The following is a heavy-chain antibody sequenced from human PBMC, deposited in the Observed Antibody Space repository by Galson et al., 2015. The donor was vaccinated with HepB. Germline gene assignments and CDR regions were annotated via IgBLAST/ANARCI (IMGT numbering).Heavy chain of an antibody. V-gene: IGHV1-18*01. Sequence: SVKVSCKASGYNFTSNGISWVRQAPGQGLEWMGWISGYNGNSNYVQKLQGRVTLTTDTSTTTAYMELRSLRSDDTATYYCARDSTMTGLDYWGQGTLVTVSS. J-gene: IGHJ4*02. CDR3: ARDSTMTGLDY. CDR1: GYNFTSNG. D-gene: IGHD4-17*01. CDR2: ISGYNGNS.